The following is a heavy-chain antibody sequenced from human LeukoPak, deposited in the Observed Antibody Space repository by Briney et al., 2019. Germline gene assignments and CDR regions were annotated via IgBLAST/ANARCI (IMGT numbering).Heavy chain of an antibody. D-gene: IGHD3-9*01. V-gene: IGHV5-51*01. CDR2: IYPGDSDT. J-gene: IGHJ4*02. CDR1: GYSFTSYW. Sequence: GESLKISCKGSGYSFTSYWIGWVRQMPGKGLECMGIIYPGDSDTRYSPSFQGQVTISADKSISTAYLQWSSLKASDTAMYYCARRRILTGYYYYFDYWGQGTLVTVSS. CDR3: ARRRILTGYYYYFDY.